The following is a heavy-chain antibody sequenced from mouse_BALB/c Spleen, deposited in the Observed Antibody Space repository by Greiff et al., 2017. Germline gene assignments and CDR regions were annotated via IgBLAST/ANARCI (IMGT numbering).Heavy chain of an antibody. D-gene: IGHD2-3*01. V-gene: IGHV1-63*02. CDR3: ARGDGYYVDYAMDY. CDR2: IYPGGGYT. Sequence: QVQLKQSGPELEKPGASVKISCKASGYTFTNYWLGWVKQRPGHGLEWIGDIYPGGGYTNYNEKFKGKATLTADTSSSTAYMQLSSLTSEDSAVYFCARGDGYYVDYAMDYWGQGTSVTVSS. CDR1: GYTFTNYW. J-gene: IGHJ4*01.